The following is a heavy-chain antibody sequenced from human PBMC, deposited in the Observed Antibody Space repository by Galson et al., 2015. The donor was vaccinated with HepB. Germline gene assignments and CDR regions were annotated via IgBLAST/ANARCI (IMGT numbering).Heavy chain of an antibody. CDR2: ISYDGSNK. D-gene: IGHD6-19*01. V-gene: IGHV3-30*18. Sequence: SLRLSCAASGFTFSSYGMHWVRQAPGKGLEWVAVISYDGSNKYYADSVKGRFTISRDNSKNTLYLQMNSLRAEDTAVYYCAKEWGGGYSSGWGTIDYWGQGTLVTVSS. CDR3: AKEWGGGYSSGWGTIDY. J-gene: IGHJ4*02. CDR1: GFTFSSYG.